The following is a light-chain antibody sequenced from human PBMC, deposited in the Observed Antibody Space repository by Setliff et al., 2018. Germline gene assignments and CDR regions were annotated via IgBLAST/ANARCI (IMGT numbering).Light chain of an antibody. V-gene: IGLV1-51*01. CDR3: GTWDRTLWV. J-gene: IGLJ3*02. CDR2: DNN. CDR1: NSDLENTY. Sequence: QSVLTQPPSVSAAPGQKVTISCSGTNSDLENTYISWYQQLPGTAPKLPIYDNNKRPSGIPDRFSGSKSGTSATLDIAGLQTGDAADSYCGTWDRTLWVFGGGTK.